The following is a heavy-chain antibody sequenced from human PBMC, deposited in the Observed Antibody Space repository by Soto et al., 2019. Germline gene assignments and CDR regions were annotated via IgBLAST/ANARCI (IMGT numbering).Heavy chain of an antibody. CDR3: ARSIMVVTALDY. Sequence: QVQLVQSGAEEKKPGASVKVSCKASGYTFTSYAMHWVRQAPGQRLEWMGWINAGNGNTKYSQKFQGRVTITRDTSASTAYMELSSLRSEDTAVYYCARSIMVVTALDYWGQGTLVTVSS. V-gene: IGHV1-3*05. D-gene: IGHD2-21*02. CDR1: GYTFTSYA. CDR2: INAGNGNT. J-gene: IGHJ4*02.